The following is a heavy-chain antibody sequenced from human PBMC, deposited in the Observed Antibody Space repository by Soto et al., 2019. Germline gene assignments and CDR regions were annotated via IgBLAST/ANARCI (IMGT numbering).Heavy chain of an antibody. J-gene: IGHJ4*02. CDR2: INAGNGKT. D-gene: IGHD1-1*01. V-gene: IGHV1-3*01. CDR3: ARGRWTQTTADYYLDY. CDR1: GYTFTNYA. Sequence: VASVKVSCKASGYTFTNYAIHWVRQAPGQRLEWMGWINAGNGKTKYSQKFQDRVTITRDTSASTAYMELSSLRSEDTAVHYCARGRWTQTTADYYLDYWGQGTLVTVSS.